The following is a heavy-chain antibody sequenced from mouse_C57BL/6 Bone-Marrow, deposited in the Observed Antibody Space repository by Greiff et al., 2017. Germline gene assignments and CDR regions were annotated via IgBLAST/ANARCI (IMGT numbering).Heavy chain of an antibody. CDR1: GFTFSSYG. Sequence: EVKLMESGGDLVKPGGSLKLSCAASGFTFSSYGMSWVRQTPDKRLEWVATISSGGSYTYYPDSVKGRFTISRDNAKNTLYLQMSSLKSEDTAMYYCARHVGGPGDFDYWGQGTTLTVSS. CDR2: ISSGGSYT. V-gene: IGHV5-6*01. J-gene: IGHJ2*01. D-gene: IGHD3-3*01. CDR3: ARHVGGPGDFDY.